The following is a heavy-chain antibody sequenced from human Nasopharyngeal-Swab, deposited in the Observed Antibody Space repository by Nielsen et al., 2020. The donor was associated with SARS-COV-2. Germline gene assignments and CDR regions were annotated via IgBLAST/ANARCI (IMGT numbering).Heavy chain of an antibody. Sequence: SGPTLVKPTQTLTLTCTFSGFSLSTSGVGVGWIRQPPGKALEWLALIYWGDDKRYSPSLKSRLTITKDTSKNQVVLTMTNMDPVDTATYYCAHSAAYYYDSSGYYPEGFDYWGQGTLVTVSS. CDR1: GFSLSTSGVG. CDR3: AHSAAYYYDSSGYYPEGFDY. V-gene: IGHV2-5*02. J-gene: IGHJ4*02. D-gene: IGHD3-22*01. CDR2: IYWGDDK.